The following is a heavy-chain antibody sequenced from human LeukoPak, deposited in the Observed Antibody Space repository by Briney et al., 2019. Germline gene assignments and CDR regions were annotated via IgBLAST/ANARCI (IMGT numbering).Heavy chain of an antibody. J-gene: IGHJ4*02. Sequence: PGGSLRLSCTASGFTFRSYALTWVRQAPGMGPEWVGFISSTAYGGTAEYAASVRGRFTISRDDSKSIAFLQMNILKTEDTAMYYCSRGAVPPDYWGQGTLVTVSS. CDR2: ISSTAYGGTA. D-gene: IGHD4-17*01. CDR3: SRGAVPPDY. CDR1: GFTFRSYA. V-gene: IGHV3-49*04.